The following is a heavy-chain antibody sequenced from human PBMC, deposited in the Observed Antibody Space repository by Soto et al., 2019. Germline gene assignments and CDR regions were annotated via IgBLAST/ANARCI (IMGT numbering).Heavy chain of an antibody. D-gene: IGHD3-22*01. CDR1: GDSVNSGGDP. J-gene: IGHJ4*02. CDR3: VRVKGGYYTFDY. Sequence: PSETLSLTCAVSGDSVNSGGDPWGWIRQPPGKGLEWIGYIYIGGSAYYNPSLRSRVTMSVDRARNQFSLNLTSVTAADTAVYYCVRVKGGYYTFDYWGQGTLVTVYS. CDR2: IYIGGSA. V-gene: IGHV4-30-2*01.